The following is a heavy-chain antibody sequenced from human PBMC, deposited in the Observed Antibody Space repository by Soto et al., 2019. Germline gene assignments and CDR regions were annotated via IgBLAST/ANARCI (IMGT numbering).Heavy chain of an antibody. D-gene: IGHD1-26*01. CDR1: GVTFSSYA. V-gene: IGHV3-23*01. CDR3: AKDGRRWDLPADY. J-gene: IGHJ4*02. Sequence: PGGSLRLSCAASGVTFSSYAMSWVRQAPGKGLEWVSAISGGGGSTYYADSVKGRFTISRDNSKNTLYLQMNSLRAEDTAVYYCAKDGRRWDLPADYWGQGALVTVSS. CDR2: ISGGGGST.